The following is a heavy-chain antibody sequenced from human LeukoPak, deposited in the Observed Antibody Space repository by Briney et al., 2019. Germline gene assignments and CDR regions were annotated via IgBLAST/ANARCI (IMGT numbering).Heavy chain of an antibody. CDR1: GFTFSSTW. CDR3: AKDLIA. Sequence: GGSLRLSCAASGFTFSSTWMSWVRRAPGKGLEWVGNIQPDGSEGYPVDSVKGRFTISRDNSKNTLYLQMNSLRGEDTAVYYCAKDLIAWGQGTLVTVSS. CDR2: IQPDGSEG. J-gene: IGHJ5*02. V-gene: IGHV3-7*01.